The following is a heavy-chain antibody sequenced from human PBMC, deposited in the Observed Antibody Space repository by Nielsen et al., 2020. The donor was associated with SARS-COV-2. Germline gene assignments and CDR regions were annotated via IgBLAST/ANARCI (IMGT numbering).Heavy chain of an antibody. CDR3: TRGPRRVVGATIDY. V-gene: IGHV3-49*04. CDR1: GFTFGDYA. Sequence: GGSLRLSCTTSGFTFGDYAMSWVRQAPGKGLEWVGFIRSRRYGGTTEYAASVKGRFTISSDDSKSIAYLQMNSLKTEDTAVYYCTRGPRRVVGATIDYWGQGTLITVSS. D-gene: IGHD1-26*01. J-gene: IGHJ4*02. CDR2: IRSRRYGGTT.